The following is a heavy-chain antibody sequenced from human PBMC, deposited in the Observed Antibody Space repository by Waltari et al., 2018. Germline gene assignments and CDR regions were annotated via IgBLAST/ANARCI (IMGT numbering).Heavy chain of an antibody. Sequence: QVQLQPWGAGLLKPSETLSLTCAVYGGSFSGYCWSWIRQPPGKGLEWIGEINHSGSTNYNPSLKSRVTISVDTSKNQFSLKLSSVTAADTAVYYCAGGSTVTTRVVSWFDPWGQGTLVTVSS. V-gene: IGHV4-34*01. CDR3: AGGSTVTTRVVSWFDP. CDR1: GGSFSGYC. D-gene: IGHD4-17*01. CDR2: INHSGST. J-gene: IGHJ5*02.